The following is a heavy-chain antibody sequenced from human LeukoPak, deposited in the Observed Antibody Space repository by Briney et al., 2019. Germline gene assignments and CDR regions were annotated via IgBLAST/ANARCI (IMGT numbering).Heavy chain of an antibody. CDR3: ARGVGSSVNWFDP. V-gene: IGHV1-2*02. Sequence: ASVKVSCKASGYNFNDYYIHWVRQAPGQGLEWLGWINPDSGSTSYAQKFKGRVTMTRATSITTAYMELSRLTSDDTAVYYCARGVGSSVNWFDPWGQGTLVTVSS. D-gene: IGHD3-16*01. J-gene: IGHJ5*02. CDR1: GYNFNDYY. CDR2: INPDSGST.